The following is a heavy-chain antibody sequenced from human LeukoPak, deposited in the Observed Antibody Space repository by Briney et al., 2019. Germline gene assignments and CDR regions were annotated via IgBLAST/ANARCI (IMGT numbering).Heavy chain of an antibody. Sequence: GGSLRLSCAVSGFAFGSEAMSWVRQSPARGLEWVASISSSSSYIYYADSVKGRFTISRDNAKNSLYLQMNSLRAEDTAVYYCARDGWEGSSWGQGTLVTVSS. J-gene: IGHJ5*02. CDR2: ISSSSSYI. CDR1: GFAFGSEA. CDR3: ARDGWEGSS. V-gene: IGHV3-21*01. D-gene: IGHD6-19*01.